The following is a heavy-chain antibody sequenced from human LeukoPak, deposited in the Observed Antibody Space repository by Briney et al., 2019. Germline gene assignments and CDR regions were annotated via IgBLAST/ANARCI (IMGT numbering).Heavy chain of an antibody. Sequence: SETLSLTCSVSGASISRSTYHWSWIRQPPGKGLEWIGEINHSGSTNYNPSLKSRVTISVDTSKNQFSLKLSSVTAADTAVYYCARAMAGGAVADNWFDPWGQGTLVTVSS. J-gene: IGHJ5*02. CDR1: GASISRSTYH. D-gene: IGHD6-19*01. V-gene: IGHV4-39*07. CDR3: ARAMAGGAVADNWFDP. CDR2: INHSGST.